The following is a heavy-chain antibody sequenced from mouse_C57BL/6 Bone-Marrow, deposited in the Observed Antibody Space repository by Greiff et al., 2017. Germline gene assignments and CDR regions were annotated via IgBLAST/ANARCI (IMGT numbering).Heavy chain of an antibody. CDR2: INPNNGCT. D-gene: IGHD1-1*01. CDR1: GYTFTNYN. CDR3: ARGAHYCISEIVNDLDY. V-gene: IGHV1-85*01. J-gene: IGHJ2*01. Sequence: QVQLQQSGPELVKPGASVKLSCKASGYTFTNYNIDWVKQRPGKGLEWIGEINPNNGCTNYNEKFKGKATMTVDTSSSTAYMELRSLTSEDTAVYYCARGAHYCISEIVNDLDYWGQGTTGTVSS.